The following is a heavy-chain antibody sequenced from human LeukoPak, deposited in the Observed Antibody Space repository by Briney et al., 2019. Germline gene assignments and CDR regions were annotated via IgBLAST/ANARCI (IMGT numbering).Heavy chain of an antibody. CDR3: ARVPYSSSWPGFDP. CDR2: IYRSGST. V-gene: IGHV4-4*02. CDR1: GGSISSSNW. J-gene: IGHJ5*02. Sequence: PSETLSLTCAVSGGSISSSNWWSWVRQPPGKGLEWIGEIYRSGSTNYNPSLKSRVTISVDKSKNQFSLKLSSVTAADTAVYYCARVPYSSSWPGFDPWGQGTLVTVSS. D-gene: IGHD6-13*01.